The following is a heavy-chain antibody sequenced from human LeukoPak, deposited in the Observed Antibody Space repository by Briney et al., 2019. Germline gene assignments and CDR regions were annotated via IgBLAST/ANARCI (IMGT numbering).Heavy chain of an antibody. CDR2: IYYSGTT. CDR1: GXSISSDY. V-gene: IGHV4-59*01. J-gene: IGHJ4*02. Sequence: PSETLSLTCTVSGXSISSDYGSWIRQSPGKGLEWIGYIYYSGTTSYNPSLKSRVTISLDTSKNQFSLKLSSVTAADTAVYYCARGANWGSPDYWGQGTLVTVSS. CDR3: ARGANWGSPDY. D-gene: IGHD7-27*01.